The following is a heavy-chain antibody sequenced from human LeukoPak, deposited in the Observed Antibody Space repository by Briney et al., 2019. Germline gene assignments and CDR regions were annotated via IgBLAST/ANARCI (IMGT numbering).Heavy chain of an antibody. J-gene: IGHJ4*02. CDR1: GFTFSSYS. CDR3: ARVSWQQLVLDY. D-gene: IGHD6-13*01. V-gene: IGHV3-21*01. CDR2: ISSSSSYI. Sequence: GGSLRLSCAASGFTFSSYSMNWVRQAPGKGLEWVSSISSSSSYIYYADSVKGRFTISRDNAKNSLYLQMNSLRAEDTAVYYCARVSWQQLVLDYWGQGTLVTVSS.